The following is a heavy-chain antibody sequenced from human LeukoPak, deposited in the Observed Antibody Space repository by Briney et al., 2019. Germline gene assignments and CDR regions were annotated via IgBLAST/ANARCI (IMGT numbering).Heavy chain of an antibody. CDR2: INWNGGST. V-gene: IGHV3-20*04. CDR3: ARDRSPLIVVVAATQLDY. J-gene: IGHJ4*02. D-gene: IGHD2-15*01. CDR1: GFTLDDYG. Sequence: GGSLRLSCAASGFTLDDYGMSLVRQAPGRGLEWVCGINWNGGSTGYADSVKGRFTISRDNAKNSLYLQMNSLRAEDTALYYCARDRSPLIVVVAATQLDYWGQGTLVTVSS.